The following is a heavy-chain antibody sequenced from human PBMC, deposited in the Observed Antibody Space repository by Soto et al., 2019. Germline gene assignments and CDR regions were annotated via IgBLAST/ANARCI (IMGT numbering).Heavy chain of an antibody. D-gene: IGHD3-16*01. CDR2: IKADGSET. CDR1: GFSFSTYW. J-gene: IGHJ4*02. Sequence: EVQVVESGGGLVQPGGSIRLSCVASGFSFSTYWMSWVRKVPGTGLEWVANIKADGSETHYVDSVRGRFTISRDNAKTSLYLQVNSLRAEDTAVYYCAKGGHIDFCGQGALVTVSS. CDR3: AKGGHIDF. V-gene: IGHV3-7*03.